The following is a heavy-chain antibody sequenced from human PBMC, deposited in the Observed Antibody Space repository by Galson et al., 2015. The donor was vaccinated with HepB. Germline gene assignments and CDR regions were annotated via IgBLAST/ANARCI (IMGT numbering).Heavy chain of an antibody. Sequence: ETLSLTCAVYGGSFSGYYWSWIRQPPGKGLEWIGEINHSGSTNYNPSLKSRVTISVDTSKNQFSLKLSSVTAADTAVYYCARLVFGSGAAVWGQGTTVTVSS. J-gene: IGHJ6*02. D-gene: IGHD3-3*01. V-gene: IGHV4-34*01. CDR3: ARLVFGSGAAV. CDR2: INHSGST. CDR1: GGSFSGYY.